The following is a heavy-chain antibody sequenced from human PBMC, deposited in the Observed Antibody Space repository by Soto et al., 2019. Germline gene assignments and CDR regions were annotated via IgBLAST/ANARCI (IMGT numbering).Heavy chain of an antibody. D-gene: IGHD6-13*01. J-gene: IGHJ4*02. V-gene: IGHV3-48*02. CDR1: GFTFSSYS. CDR2: ISSSSSTI. CDR3: ARGEGRIAAAGFDY. Sequence: ASVRLSCAASGFTFSSYSMNWVRQAPGKGLEWVSYISSSSSTIYYADSVKGRFTISRDNAKNSLYLQMNSLRDEDTAVYYCARGEGRIAAAGFDYWGQGTLVTVSS.